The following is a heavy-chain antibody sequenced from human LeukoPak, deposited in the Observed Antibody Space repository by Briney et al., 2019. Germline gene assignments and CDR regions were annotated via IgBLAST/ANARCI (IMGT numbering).Heavy chain of an antibody. Sequence: GGSLRLSCAASGFTFTNAWMTWVRQAPGKGLEWVGRIKSKGDGETTDYAAPVKGRFSMSRDDSKATMYLQMYSLEAEDTAVYYCTTDLGLTMIRGVIADWGQGALVTVSS. J-gene: IGHJ4*02. CDR1: GFTFTNAW. CDR2: IKSKGDGETT. D-gene: IGHD3-10*01. CDR3: TTDLGLTMIRGVIAD. V-gene: IGHV3-15*01.